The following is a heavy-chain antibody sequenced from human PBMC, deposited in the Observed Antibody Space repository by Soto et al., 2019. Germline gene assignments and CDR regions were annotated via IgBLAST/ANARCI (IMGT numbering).Heavy chain of an antibody. CDR1: GGFTSTNNW. V-gene: IGHV4-4*02. J-gene: IGHJ4*02. D-gene: IGHD3-10*01. Sequence: SETLSLTCAVSGGFTSTNNWWSWVRQPPGKGLEWIGDAYHSGSTEYNPSLKSRVSISVDKSKNQISLKLTSATPADTAVYYCARSPPSSYYGGSGTFDYWGQGTLVTVSS. CDR3: ARSPPSSYYGGSGTFDY. CDR2: AYHSGST.